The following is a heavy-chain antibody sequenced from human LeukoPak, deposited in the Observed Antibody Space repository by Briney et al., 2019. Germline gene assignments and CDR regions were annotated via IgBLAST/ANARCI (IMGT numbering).Heavy chain of an antibody. CDR3: ATEDVVVPAAMVH. V-gene: IGHV1-24*01. Sequence: ASVKVSCKASGGTFSSYAISWVRQAPGQGLEWMGGFDPEDGETIYAQKFQGRVTMTEDTSTDTAYMELSSLRSEDTAVYYCATEDVVVPAAMVHWGQGTLVTVSS. D-gene: IGHD2-2*01. CDR2: FDPEDGET. CDR1: GGTFSSYA. J-gene: IGHJ4*02.